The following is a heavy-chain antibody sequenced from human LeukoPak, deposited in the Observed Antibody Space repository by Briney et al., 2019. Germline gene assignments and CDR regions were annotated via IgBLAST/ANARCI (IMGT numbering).Heavy chain of an antibody. Sequence: SETLSFNCTVSAVSISSNYWSWHRQPAGQDLEWFGRAYTSGSTNSNPSLKSRDTMAVDTSKNQFSLKLSSVTAADTAVYYCARALDYVHAFDYWGQGTLVTVSS. CDR1: AVSISSNY. V-gene: IGHV4-4*07. CDR2: AYTSGST. CDR3: ARALDYVHAFDY. D-gene: IGHD4-17*01. J-gene: IGHJ4*02.